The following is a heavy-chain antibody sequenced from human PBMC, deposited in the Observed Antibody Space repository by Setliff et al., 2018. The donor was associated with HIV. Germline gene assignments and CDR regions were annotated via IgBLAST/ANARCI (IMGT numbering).Heavy chain of an antibody. J-gene: IGHJ5*02. CDR1: GGSMSSYY. Sequence: ETLSLTCAVSGGSMSSYYWSWIRQTPGKGLEWIGYIYASGSTKYNPSLESRVTISVDTSKNQFSLKLISVTAADTAVYYCARDGPHCITSSCPGAWFDPWGQGTLVTVSS. CDR3: ARDGPHCITSSCPGAWFDP. D-gene: IGHD2-2*01. V-gene: IGHV4-59*12. CDR2: IYASGST.